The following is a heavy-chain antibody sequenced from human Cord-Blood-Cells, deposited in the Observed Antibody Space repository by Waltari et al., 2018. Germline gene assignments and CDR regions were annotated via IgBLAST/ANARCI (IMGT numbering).Heavy chain of an antibody. D-gene: IGHD2-2*01. CDR2: ISAYNGNT. V-gene: IGHV1-18*04. Sequence: QVQLVQSGAAVKKPGASVKVSCKASGYTFTSYGISWVRPAPGQGLEWMGWISAYNGNTNYAQKLKGRVTMTTDTSTSTAYMELRSLRSDDTAVYYCARDQDIVVVPAAIPPFDPWGQGTLVTVSS. J-gene: IGHJ5*02. CDR1: GYTFTSYG. CDR3: ARDQDIVVVPAAIPPFDP.